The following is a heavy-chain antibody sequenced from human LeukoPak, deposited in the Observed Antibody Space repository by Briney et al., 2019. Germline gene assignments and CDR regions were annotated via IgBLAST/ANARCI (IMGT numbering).Heavy chain of an antibody. CDR1: GGSISSNKW. CDR3: ARDLYYYDSSGYGWFDP. D-gene: IGHD3-22*01. CDR2: VVHSGST. V-gene: IGHV4-4*02. Sequence: PSETLSLTCAVSGGSISSNKWWSWLRQAPGKGLEWLGEVVHSGSTNYNPSLKSRVTISVDKSKNQFSLRLSSVTAADTAVYYCARDLYYYDSSGYGWFDPWGQGTLVTVSS. J-gene: IGHJ5*02.